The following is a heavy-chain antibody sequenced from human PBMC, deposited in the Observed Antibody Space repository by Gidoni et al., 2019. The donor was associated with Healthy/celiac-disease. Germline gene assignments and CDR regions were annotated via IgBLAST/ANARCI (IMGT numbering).Heavy chain of an antibody. V-gene: IGHV3-7*03. J-gene: IGHJ2*01. CDR3: ARESSGWCRPPFWYFDL. D-gene: IGHD6-19*01. CDR2: IKQDGSGK. Sequence: VQLVESRGGFVQPVRSLRLSCAAPGFPSSSYWVSWVRQAPGKGLGWVANIKQDGSGKDYVNSVKGRFTISRENAKNSLYLQMNSLRAEDTAVYYCARESSGWCRPPFWYFDLWGRGTLVTVSS. CDR1: GFPSSSYW.